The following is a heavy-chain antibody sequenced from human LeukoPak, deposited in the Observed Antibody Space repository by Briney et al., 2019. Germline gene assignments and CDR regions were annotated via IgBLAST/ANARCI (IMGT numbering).Heavy chain of an antibody. V-gene: IGHV3-74*01. CDR3: ARARVYSDFDY. Sequence: GGSLRLSCAASGFTFSSYWMHWVRQAPGKGLVWVSRINSDGSSTSYADSVKGRFTISRDNAKNTLYLQMNSLRAEDTAVYYCARARVYSDFDYWGQGTLVTVSS. D-gene: IGHD2-21*01. J-gene: IGHJ4*02. CDR1: GFTFSSYW. CDR2: INSDGSST.